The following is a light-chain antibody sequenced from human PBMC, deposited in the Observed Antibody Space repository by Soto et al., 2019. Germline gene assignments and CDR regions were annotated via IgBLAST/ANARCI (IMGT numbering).Light chain of an antibody. CDR3: CSYAGSTTFYF. CDR1: ISAVESYKL. CDR2: EGN. Sequence: QSALTQPSSLYESPGQSITISCTGTISAVESYKLVSWYQQHPDKAPKLIIYEGNKRPSGVSNRFSGSKSGNTASLTISGLQAEDDADYYCCSYAGSTTFYFFGTGTKVTVL. V-gene: IGLV2-23*01. J-gene: IGLJ1*01.